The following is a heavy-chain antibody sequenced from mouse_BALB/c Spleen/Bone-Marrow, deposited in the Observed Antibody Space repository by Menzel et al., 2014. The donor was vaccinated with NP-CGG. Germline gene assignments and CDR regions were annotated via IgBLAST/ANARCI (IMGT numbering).Heavy chain of an antibody. CDR2: IDPANGNT. Sequence: EVQLQQSGAELVRPGASVKLSCTASGFNIKDTYMHWVKQRPEQGLEWIGRIDPANGNTKYDPKFQGKATITADTSSNTAYLQLSSLTSEVTAVDYCARWEYYAMDYWGQGTSVTVSS. CDR3: ARWEYYAMDY. D-gene: IGHD4-1*01. V-gene: IGHV14-3*02. J-gene: IGHJ4*01. CDR1: GFNIKDTY.